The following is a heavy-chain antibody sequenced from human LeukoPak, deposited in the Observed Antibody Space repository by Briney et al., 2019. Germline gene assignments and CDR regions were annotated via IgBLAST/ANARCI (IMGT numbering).Heavy chain of an antibody. Sequence: GGSLRPSCAASGFVFSNYGIHWVRQAPGKGLEWLTFIRHDGSNTYYLDSVKGRFTISRDNSKNMAYLQMNSLTSEDTAVYYCAKEGTSSKPSDLDHWGLGSLVTVSS. J-gene: IGHJ4*02. V-gene: IGHV3-30*02. CDR3: AKEGTSSKPSDLDH. CDR1: GFVFSNYG. CDR2: IRHDGSNT. D-gene: IGHD1-7*01.